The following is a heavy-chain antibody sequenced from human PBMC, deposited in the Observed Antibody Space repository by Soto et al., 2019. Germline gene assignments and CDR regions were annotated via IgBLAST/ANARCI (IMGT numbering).Heavy chain of an antibody. CDR1: GFTFSSYS. V-gene: IGHV3-21*01. CDR2: ISSSSSYI. Sequence: EVQLVESGGGLVKPGGSLRLSCAASGFTFSSYSMNWVRQAPGKGLEWVSSISSSSSYIYYADSVKGRFTISRDNAKKSLYLQMNSLRAEDTAVYYCARDPSVVVTAHRDYYYYGMDVWGQGTTDTVSS. CDR3: ARDPSVVVTAHRDYYYYGMDV. J-gene: IGHJ6*02. D-gene: IGHD2-21*02.